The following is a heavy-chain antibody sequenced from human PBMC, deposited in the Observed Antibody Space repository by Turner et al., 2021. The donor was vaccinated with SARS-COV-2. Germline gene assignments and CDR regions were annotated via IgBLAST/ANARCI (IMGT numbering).Heavy chain of an antibody. CDR2: VYYSGTT. CDR3: ARRLLSPLGGMDV. J-gene: IGHJ6*02. CDR1: GGSISSVSYY. V-gene: IGHV4-39*01. D-gene: IGHD3-10*01. Sequence: QLQLQESGPGLVRSSETLSLTCTVSGGSISSVSYYWGWIRQPPGKGLEWIGNVYYSGTTYYNPSLKSRVTISVDTSKNQFSLKLTSVTAADTAVYYCARRLLSPLGGMDVWGQGTTVTASS.